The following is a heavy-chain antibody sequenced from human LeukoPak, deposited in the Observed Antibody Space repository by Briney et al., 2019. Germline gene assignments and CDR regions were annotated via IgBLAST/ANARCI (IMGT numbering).Heavy chain of an antibody. Sequence: SETLSLTCAVYGGSFSGYYWSWIRQPPGKGLEWIGEINHSGSTNYNPSLKSRVTISVDTSKNQFSLKLSSVTAADTAVYYCARDLGYCTNGVCHTRFDYWGQGALVTVSS. D-gene: IGHD2-8*01. CDR3: ARDLGYCTNGVCHTRFDY. V-gene: IGHV4-34*01. CDR2: INHSGST. J-gene: IGHJ4*02. CDR1: GGSFSGYY.